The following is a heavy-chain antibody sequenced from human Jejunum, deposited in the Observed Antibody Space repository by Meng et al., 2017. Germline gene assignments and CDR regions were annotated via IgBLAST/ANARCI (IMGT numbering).Heavy chain of an antibody. V-gene: IGHV4-59*01. J-gene: IGHJ4*02. CDR3: AKYCTTGKCLDY. CDR1: GGSIISYY. D-gene: IGHD2-8*01. Sequence: GSLRLSCTVSGGSIISYYWSWIRQPPGKGLEWIGQIYYSGSSNYNPSLKSRVTISLDTSKNQFSLKLSSVTAADTALYYCAKYCTTGKCLDYWGRGTLVTVSS. CDR2: IYYSGSS.